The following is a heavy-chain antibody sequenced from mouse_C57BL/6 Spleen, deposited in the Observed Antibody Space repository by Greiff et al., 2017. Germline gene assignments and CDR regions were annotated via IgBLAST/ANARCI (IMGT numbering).Heavy chain of an antibody. J-gene: IGHJ2*01. V-gene: IGHV1-52*01. CDR2: IDPSDSET. Sequence: QVQLQQPGAELVRPGSSVKLSCKASGYTFTSYWMHWVKQRPIQGLEWIGNIDPSDSETHYNQKFKDKATLTVDKSASAAYMQLSSLTSEDSAVYYCARGDGVENYWGQGTTLTVAS. CDR1: GYTFTSYW. CDR3: ARGDGVENY. D-gene: IGHD1-1*02.